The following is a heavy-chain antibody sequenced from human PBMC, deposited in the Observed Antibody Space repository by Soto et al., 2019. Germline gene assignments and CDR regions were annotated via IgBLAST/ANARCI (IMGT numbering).Heavy chain of an antibody. J-gene: IGHJ4*02. D-gene: IGHD6-19*01. CDR1: GVSIRNDY. CDR2: IYYSGTT. V-gene: IGHV4-59*08. CDR3: ARGGGSFSSGWYFDD. Sequence: QVQLQESGPGLVKPSETMSLTCTVSGVSIRNDYWNWVRQSPGKGLEWIGFIYYSGTTKYNPSLRRRVTMSADTSKNQVSLKLTSVTATDTAVYYCARGGGSFSSGWYFDDWGQGTLVTVSS.